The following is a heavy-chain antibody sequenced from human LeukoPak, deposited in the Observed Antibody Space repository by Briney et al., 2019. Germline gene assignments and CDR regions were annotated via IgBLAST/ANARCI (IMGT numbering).Heavy chain of an antibody. CDR3: ARFLSYGSGSYYNVLLNDY. D-gene: IGHD3-10*01. CDR1: GYTFTGYY. Sequence: ASVKVSCKASGYTFTGYYMHWVRQAPGQGLEWMGWINPNSGGTNYAQKFQGRVTMTRDTSISTAYMELSRLRSDDTAVYYCARFLSYGSGSYYNVLLNDYWGQEPWSPSPQ. V-gene: IGHV1-2*02. J-gene: IGHJ4*01. CDR2: INPNSGGT.